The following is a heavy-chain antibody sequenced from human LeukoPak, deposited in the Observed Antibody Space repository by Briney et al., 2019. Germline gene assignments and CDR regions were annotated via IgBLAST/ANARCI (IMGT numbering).Heavy chain of an antibody. Sequence: GGSLRLSCAASGFTFSSYAMSWVRQAPGKGLEWVSAISGSGGSTYYADSVKGRFTISRDNSKKTLFLQMNSLRAEDTAVYYCAKYGPDILTGYGIQYYFDYWGQGTLVTVSS. CDR2: ISGSGGST. V-gene: IGHV3-23*01. CDR3: AKYGPDILTGYGIQYYFDY. J-gene: IGHJ4*02. CDR1: GFTFSSYA. D-gene: IGHD3-9*01.